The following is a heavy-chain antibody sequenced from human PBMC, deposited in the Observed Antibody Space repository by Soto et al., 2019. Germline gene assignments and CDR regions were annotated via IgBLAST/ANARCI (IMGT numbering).Heavy chain of an antibody. CDR2: IWYDGSNK. CDR1: GFTFSSYG. J-gene: IGHJ4*02. D-gene: IGHD4-17*01. V-gene: IGHV3-33*01. CDR3: ARGPTVTQKTYYFDY. Sequence: QVQLVESGGGVVQPGRSLRLSCAASGFTFSSYGMHRVRQAPGKGLEWVAVIWYDGSNKYYADSVKGRFTISRDNPKNTLYLQMNSLRAEDTAVYYCARGPTVTQKTYYFDYWGQGTLVTVSS.